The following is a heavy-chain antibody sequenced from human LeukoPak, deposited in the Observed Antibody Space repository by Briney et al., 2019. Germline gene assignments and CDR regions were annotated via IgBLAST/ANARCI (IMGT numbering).Heavy chain of an antibody. D-gene: IGHD4-17*01. CDR1: GFTFSTYA. Sequence: LSGGSLRLSCAASGFTFSTYAMHWVRQAPGKGLEWVAVISNDATKKYYADSVKGRSTISKDNSENTLYLQMNSLRAEDTAVYYCAKDMNTVTTTFDYWGQGTLVTVSS. CDR2: ISNDATKK. V-gene: IGHV3-30*18. J-gene: IGHJ4*02. CDR3: AKDMNTVTTTFDY.